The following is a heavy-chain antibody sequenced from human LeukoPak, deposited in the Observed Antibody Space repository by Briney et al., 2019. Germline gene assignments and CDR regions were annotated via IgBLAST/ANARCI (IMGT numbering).Heavy chain of an antibody. J-gene: IGHJ4*02. CDR3: AAGRVVPAADFDY. CDR1: GYTFTSYG. Sequence: ASVKVSCKASGYTFTSYGISWVRQAPGQGLEWIGWISAYNGNTNYAQKLQGRVTMTTDTSTSTAYTELRSLRSDDTAVYYCAAGRVVPAADFDYWGQGTLVTVSS. CDR2: ISAYNGNT. D-gene: IGHD2-2*01. V-gene: IGHV1-18*01.